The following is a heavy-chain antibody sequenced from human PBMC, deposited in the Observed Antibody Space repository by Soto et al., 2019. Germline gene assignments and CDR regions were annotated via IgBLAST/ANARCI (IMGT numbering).Heavy chain of an antibody. CDR3: ARTYYDILTGYYYYFDY. CDR1: GYTFTSYG. Sequence: ASVKVSCKASGYTFTSYGISWVRQAPGQGLEWIGWISAYNGNTNYAQKLQGRVTMTTDTSTSTAYMELRSLRSDDTAVYYCARTYYDILTGYYYYFDYWGQGTLVTVSS. V-gene: IGHV1-18*01. CDR2: ISAYNGNT. J-gene: IGHJ4*02. D-gene: IGHD3-9*01.